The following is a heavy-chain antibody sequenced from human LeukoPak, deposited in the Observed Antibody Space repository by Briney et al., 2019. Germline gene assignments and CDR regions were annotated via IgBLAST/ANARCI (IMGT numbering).Heavy chain of an antibody. V-gene: IGHV3-11*04. CDR2: ISASGTIT. CDR1: GFTVSSNY. J-gene: IGHJ6*04. CDR3: AELGITMIGGV. Sequence: GGSLRLPCAASGFTVSSNYMSWVRQAPGKGLEWISYISASGTITHYADSVEGRFTISRDNAKNSLYLQMNSLRAEDTAVYYCAELGITMIGGVWGKGTTVTISS. D-gene: IGHD3-10*02.